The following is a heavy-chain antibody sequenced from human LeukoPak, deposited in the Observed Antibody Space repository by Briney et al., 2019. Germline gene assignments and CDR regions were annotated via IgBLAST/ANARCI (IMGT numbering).Heavy chain of an antibody. D-gene: IGHD3-3*01. V-gene: IGHV1-69*01. J-gene: IGHJ4*02. CDR1: AGTFSSYA. CDR3: ASTYYDFWSGYPRGYYFDY. Sequence: SVKVSCKASAGTFSSYAISWVRQAPGQGREWMGGIIPIFGTANYAQKFQGRVTITADESTSTAYMELSSLRSEDTAVYYCASTYYDFWSGYPRGYYFDYWGQGTLVTVSS. CDR2: IIPIFGTA.